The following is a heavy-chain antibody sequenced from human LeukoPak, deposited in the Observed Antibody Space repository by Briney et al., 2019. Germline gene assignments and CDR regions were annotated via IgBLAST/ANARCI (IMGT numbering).Heavy chain of an antibody. CDR3: AGDGDYDFWSGASYYYYGMDV. CDR2: ISAYNGNT. Sequence: ASVKVSCKASGYTFTSYGISWVRQAPGQGLEWMGWISAYNGNTNYAQKLQGRVTMTTDTSTSTAYMELRSLRSDDTAVYYCAGDGDYDFWSGASYYYYGMDVWGQGTTVTVSS. V-gene: IGHV1-18*01. CDR1: GYTFTSYG. D-gene: IGHD3-3*01. J-gene: IGHJ6*02.